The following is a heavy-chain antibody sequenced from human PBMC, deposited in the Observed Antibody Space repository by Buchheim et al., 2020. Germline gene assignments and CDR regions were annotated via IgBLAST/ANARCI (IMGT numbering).Heavy chain of an antibody. Sequence: EVQLVESGGGLVQPGESLRLSCAASGFAFSSYEMNWVRQAPGKGLQWVSYISGSGNTIYYADSVEGRFTISRDDAQNSLYLQMHSLRADDTAVYYCARGPEYTGYPYYFDSWGQGAL. CDR2: ISGSGNTI. D-gene: IGHD5-12*01. V-gene: IGHV3-48*03. CDR1: GFAFSSYE. J-gene: IGHJ4*02. CDR3: ARGPEYTGYPYYFDS.